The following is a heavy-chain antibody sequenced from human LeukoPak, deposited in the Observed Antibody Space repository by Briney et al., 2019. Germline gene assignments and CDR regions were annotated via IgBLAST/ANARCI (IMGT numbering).Heavy chain of an antibody. V-gene: IGHV1-69*05. CDR3: ARMVWQLWYFDY. Sequence: ASVKVSCKASGGTFSSYAISWVRQAPGQGLEWMGRIIPIFGTANYAQKFQGRVTITTDESTSTAYMELSSLRSEDTAVYYCARMVWQLWYFDYWGQGTLVTVSS. CDR2: IIPIFGTA. CDR1: GGTFSSYA. D-gene: IGHD5-18*01. J-gene: IGHJ4*02.